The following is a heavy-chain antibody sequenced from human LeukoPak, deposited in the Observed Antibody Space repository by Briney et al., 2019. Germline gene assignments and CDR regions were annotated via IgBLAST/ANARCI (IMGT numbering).Heavy chain of an antibody. J-gene: IGHJ6*03. CDR1: GGSFSGYY. CDR2: INHSGST. V-gene: IGHV4-34*01. D-gene: IGHD3-10*01. CDR3: ARGLWFGEEIPYYYYMDV. Sequence: SETLSLTCAVYGGSFSGYYWSWIRQPPGKGLEWIGEINHSGSTNYNPSLKSRVTISVDTSKNQFSLKLSSVTAADTAVYYCARGLWFGEEIPYYYYMDVWGKGTTVTVSS.